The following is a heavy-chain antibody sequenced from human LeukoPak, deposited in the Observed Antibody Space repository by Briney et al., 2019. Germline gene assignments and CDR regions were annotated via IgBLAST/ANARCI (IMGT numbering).Heavy chain of an antibody. CDR3: ACRDLSSTWSYP. CDR2: IYPGDSGV. Sequence: GESLKISCKGVGYSFTNYWIGWVRQMPGKGMEWMGVIYPGDSGVRYNPSFQGQVTISVDKSVSTVYLQWISLKASDTAMYYCACRDLSSTWSYPWGQGTLVTVSS. CDR1: GYSFTNYW. D-gene: IGHD6-13*01. J-gene: IGHJ5*02. V-gene: IGHV5-51*01.